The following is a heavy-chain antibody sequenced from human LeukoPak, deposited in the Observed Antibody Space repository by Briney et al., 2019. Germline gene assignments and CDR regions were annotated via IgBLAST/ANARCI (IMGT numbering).Heavy chain of an antibody. CDR2: INHSGGT. CDR1: GGSFSGYY. CDR3: ASLGYCSGGICPHPDDAFDI. V-gene: IGHV4-34*01. D-gene: IGHD2-15*01. Sequence: SETLSLTCAVYGGSFSGYYWSWIRQPPGKGLEWIGEINHSGGTNYNPSLKSRVTISVDTSKNQFSLKLSSVTAADTAVYYCASLGYCSGGICPHPDDAFDIWGQGTMVTVSS. J-gene: IGHJ3*02.